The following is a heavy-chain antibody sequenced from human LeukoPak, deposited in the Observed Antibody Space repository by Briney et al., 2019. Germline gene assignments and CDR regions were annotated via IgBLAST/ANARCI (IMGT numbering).Heavy chain of an antibody. CDR1: GYTFTGYY. Sequence: ASVKVSSKAYGYTFTGYYTHWVRQAPGQGLDWMGSINTNSGGTNYAQKFHVWVTISRDTSISTAYTELSRLRSDDTAVYYCARGLCLAVAGKNRAYYFDYWGQGTLVTVSS. J-gene: IGHJ4*02. D-gene: IGHD6-19*01. CDR3: ARGLCLAVAGKNRAYYFDY. CDR2: INTNSGGT. V-gene: IGHV1-2*04.